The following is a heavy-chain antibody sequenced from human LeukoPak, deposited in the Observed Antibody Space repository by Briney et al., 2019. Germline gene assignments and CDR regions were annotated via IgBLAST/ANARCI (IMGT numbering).Heavy chain of an antibody. D-gene: IGHD2-21*02. Sequence: SETLSLTCTVSDDSLSRYYWSWVRQPAGKGLEWIGRLDTSGNTPYNPSLKSRVTVSVDTSRNQFSLRLTSVTAADTAVYYCARGGDCPDYWAQGTLVTVSS. CDR1: DDSLSRYY. CDR3: ARGGDCPDY. J-gene: IGHJ4*02. V-gene: IGHV4-4*07. CDR2: LDTSGNT.